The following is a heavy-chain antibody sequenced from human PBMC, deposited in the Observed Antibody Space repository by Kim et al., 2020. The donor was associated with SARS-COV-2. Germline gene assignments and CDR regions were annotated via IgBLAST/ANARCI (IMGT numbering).Heavy chain of an antibody. CDR3: ARDWEGMDV. CDR2: GST. J-gene: IGHJ6*02. D-gene: IGHD1-26*01. Sequence: GSTSYAQKFEGRVTMTRDTSTSTVYMELGSLRSEDTAVYYCARDWEGMDVWGQGTTVTVSS. V-gene: IGHV1-46*01.